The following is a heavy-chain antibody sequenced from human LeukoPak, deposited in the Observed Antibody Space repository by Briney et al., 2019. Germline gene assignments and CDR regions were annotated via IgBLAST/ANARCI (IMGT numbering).Heavy chain of an antibody. CDR1: GGSINNYF. CDR2: IYYTGNT. Sequence: ASETLSLTCIVSGGSINNYFWSWIRQSPGKGLEYIGFIYYTGNTNYDSALKGRVAILVDTSKNQFSLNLNSVTAADTAVYYCARYGAAGYYFDYWGQGILVTVSS. CDR3: ARYGAAGYYFDY. V-gene: IGHV4-59*01. J-gene: IGHJ4*02. D-gene: IGHD1-1*01.